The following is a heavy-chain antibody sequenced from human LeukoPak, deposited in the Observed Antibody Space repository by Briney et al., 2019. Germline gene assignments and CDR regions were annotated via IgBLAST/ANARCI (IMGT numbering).Heavy chain of an antibody. V-gene: IGHV3-7*01. CDR2: IKQNGSET. CDR1: GFTFSGYW. J-gene: IGHJ4*02. Sequence: GGSLRLSCAASGFTFSGYWMSWVRQAPGKGLEWVANIKQNGSETFYADSVRGRFTISRDNAKNSQYLQMNSLRVEDTDVYYCARWANSIDYWGQGALVTVSS. CDR3: ARWANSIDY. D-gene: IGHD5-18*01.